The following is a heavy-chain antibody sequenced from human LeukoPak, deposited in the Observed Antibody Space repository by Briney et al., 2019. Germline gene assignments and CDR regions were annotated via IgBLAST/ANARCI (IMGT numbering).Heavy chain of an antibody. D-gene: IGHD1-26*01. V-gene: IGHV1-18*01. Sequence: ASVKVSCKASGYTFTSYGISWVRQAPGQGLEWMGWISAYNGNTNYAQKLQGRVTMTTDTSTSTAYMELRSLRSDDTAVYYCARDGLTYRRESTYIVGATMDDYWGQGTLVTVSS. CDR1: GYTFTSYG. CDR2: ISAYNGNT. CDR3: ARDGLTYRRESTYIVGATMDDY. J-gene: IGHJ4*02.